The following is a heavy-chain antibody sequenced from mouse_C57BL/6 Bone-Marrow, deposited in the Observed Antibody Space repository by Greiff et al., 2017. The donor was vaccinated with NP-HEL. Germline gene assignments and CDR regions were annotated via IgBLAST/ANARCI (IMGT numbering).Heavy chain of an antibody. CDR3: ARSSNYDYYAMDY. D-gene: IGHD2-5*01. Sequence: VQLQESGPGLVQPSQSLSITCTVSGFSLTSYGVHWVRQSPGKGLEWLGVIWSGGSTDYNAAFISRLSISKDNSKSQVFFKMNSLQADDTAIYYCARSSNYDYYAMDYWGQGTSVTVSS. J-gene: IGHJ4*01. V-gene: IGHV2-2*01. CDR2: IWSGGST. CDR1: GFSLTSYG.